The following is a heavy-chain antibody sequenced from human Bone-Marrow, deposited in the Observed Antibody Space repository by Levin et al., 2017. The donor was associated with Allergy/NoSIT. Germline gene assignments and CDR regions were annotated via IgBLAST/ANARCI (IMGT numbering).Heavy chain of an antibody. CDR3: ARVDFWSGYSLYYYYYMDA. CDR1: GFTFSQFY. CDR2: ISSASTYT. Sequence: GESLKISCAASGFTFSQFYMSCIRQAPGKGLEWVSYISSASTYTNYADSVKGRFTISRDNAKNSVFLQMNSLRAEDTAVYYCARVDFWSGYSLYYYYYMDAWGKGTTVTVSS. V-gene: IGHV3-11*06. D-gene: IGHD3-3*01. J-gene: IGHJ6*03.